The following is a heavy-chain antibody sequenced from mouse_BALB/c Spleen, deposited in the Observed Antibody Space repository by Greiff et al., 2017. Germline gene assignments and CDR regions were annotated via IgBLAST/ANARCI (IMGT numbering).Heavy chain of an antibody. Sequence: DVQLQESGPGLVKPSQSLSLTCSVTGYSITSGYYWNWIRQFPGNKLEWMGYISYDGSNNYNPSLKNRISITRDTSKNQFFLKLNSVTTEDTATYYCARDSGTGFAYWGQGTLVTVSA. V-gene: IGHV3-6*02. D-gene: IGHD4-1*01. CDR3: ARDSGTGFAY. CDR1: GYSITSGYY. J-gene: IGHJ3*01. CDR2: ISYDGSN.